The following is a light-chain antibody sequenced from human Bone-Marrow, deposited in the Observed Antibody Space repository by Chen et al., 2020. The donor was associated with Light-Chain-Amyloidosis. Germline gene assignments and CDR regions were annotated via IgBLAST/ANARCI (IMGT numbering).Light chain of an antibody. Sequence: QSVLTQPPSASGTPGQRVTISCSGSRFDIGSNHVNWYQHRPGTAPKLLIFTNDQRPSGVPDRFSGSKSGTSASLAISGLQSEDEADYYCATWDDSLDGPVFGGGTKLTVL. CDR2: TND. V-gene: IGLV1-44*01. CDR1: RFDIGSNH. CDR3: ATWDDSLDGPV. J-gene: IGLJ2*01.